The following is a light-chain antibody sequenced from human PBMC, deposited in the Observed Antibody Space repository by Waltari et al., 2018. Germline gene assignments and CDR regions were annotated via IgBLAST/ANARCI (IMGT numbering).Light chain of an antibody. CDR3: QHLNSYPVT. V-gene: IGKV1-9*01. CDR1: QGISSY. Sequence: DLQFTQSPSFLSASVGDRVTITCRASQGISSYLAWYQQKPGKAPKLLIYTASTLQSGVPARFSGSGSGTEFTLTISSLQPEDFATYYCQHLNSYPVTFGQGTKLEIK. CDR2: TAS. J-gene: IGKJ2*01.